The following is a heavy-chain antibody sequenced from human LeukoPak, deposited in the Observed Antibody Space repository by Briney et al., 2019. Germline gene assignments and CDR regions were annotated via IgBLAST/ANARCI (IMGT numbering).Heavy chain of an antibody. Sequence: PGGSLRLSCAASGFIFSHHGMHWVRQAPGQGLEWVAVIWSDATNRFYADSVKVRFTFSRDNYQNTVFLQMDSLRVKDTAIYYCARDAQRGFDYSNSLKYWGHGTLVTVSS. CDR1: GFIFSHHG. D-gene: IGHD4-11*01. V-gene: IGHV3-33*01. J-gene: IGHJ4*01. CDR3: ARDAQRGFDYSNSLKY. CDR2: IWSDATNR.